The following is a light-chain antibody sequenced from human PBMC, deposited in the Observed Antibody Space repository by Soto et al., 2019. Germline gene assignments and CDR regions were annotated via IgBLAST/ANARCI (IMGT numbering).Light chain of an antibody. V-gene: IGKV1-5*03. CDR2: KAS. CDR1: HSIDAW. J-gene: IGKJ4*01. CDR3: QQLRMYPST. Sequence: QMTQSPSTLSASVGDRSTTTRMAIHSIDAWLAWYQQKPGKAPKVLIYKASILESGVPSRFSGSGSGTDFALTITSLQAEDFATYYCQQLRMYPSTFGGGTKVDIK.